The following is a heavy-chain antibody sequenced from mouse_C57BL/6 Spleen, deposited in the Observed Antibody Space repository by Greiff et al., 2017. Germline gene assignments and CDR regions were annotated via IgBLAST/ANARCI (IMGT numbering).Heavy chain of an antibody. CDR3: AGTFAY. Sequence: QVQLKQPGAELVKPGASVKLSCKASGYTFTSYWMHWVKQRPGQGLEWIGMIHPNSGSTNYNEKFKSKATQTVDKSSSTAYMKLSSLTSEDSAVYYCAGTFAYWGQGTLVTVSA. CDR1: GYTFTSYW. J-gene: IGHJ3*01. V-gene: IGHV1-64*01. CDR2: IHPNSGST. D-gene: IGHD3-3*01.